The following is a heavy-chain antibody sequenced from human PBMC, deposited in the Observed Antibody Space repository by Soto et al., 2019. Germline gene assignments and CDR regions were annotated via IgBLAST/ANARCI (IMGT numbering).Heavy chain of an antibody. CDR2: IHYSGRT. Sequence: QVQLQESGPGLVKPSQTLSLTCTVSGGPINSGGYYWTWIRQPPGKGLEWIGYIHYSGRTFYNPSLESRVIISVDTSKNQFSLNQRSVTAADTAVYYCARFSPPGYYYMDVWGKGTSVTVAS. J-gene: IGHJ6*03. V-gene: IGHV4-31*03. CDR3: ARFSPPGYYYMDV. CDR1: GGPINSGGYY.